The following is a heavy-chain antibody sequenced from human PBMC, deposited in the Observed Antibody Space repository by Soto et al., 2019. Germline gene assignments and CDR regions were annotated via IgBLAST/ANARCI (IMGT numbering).Heavy chain of an antibody. CDR1: GYTFTSYY. CDR3: ARAQAAYRDYYYGMDV. Sequence: ASVKVSCKASGYTFTSYYMHWVRQAPGQGLEWMGIINPSGGSTSYAQKFQGRVTMTRDTSTSTVYMELSSLRSEDTAVYYCARAQAAYRDYYYGMDVWGQGTTVTVSS. CDR2: INPSGGST. V-gene: IGHV1-46*01. D-gene: IGHD1-1*01. J-gene: IGHJ6*02.